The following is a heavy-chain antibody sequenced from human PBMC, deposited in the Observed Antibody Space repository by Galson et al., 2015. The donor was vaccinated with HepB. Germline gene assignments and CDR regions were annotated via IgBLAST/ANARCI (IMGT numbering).Heavy chain of an antibody. Sequence: SVKVSCKASGYTFTSYYMHWVRQAPGQGLEWMGIINPSGGSTSYAQKFQGRVTMTRDTSTSTVYMELSSLRSEDTAVYYCARDVCSSTSCYVYYYGMDVWGQGTTVTVSS. CDR3: ARDVCSSTSCYVYYYGMDV. J-gene: IGHJ6*02. V-gene: IGHV1-46*01. CDR2: INPSGGST. CDR1: GYTFTSYY. D-gene: IGHD2-2*01.